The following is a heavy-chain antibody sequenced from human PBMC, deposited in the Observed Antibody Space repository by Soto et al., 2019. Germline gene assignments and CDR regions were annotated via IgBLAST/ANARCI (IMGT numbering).Heavy chain of an antibody. CDR2: ISAYNGNT. CDR1: GYTFTSYG. D-gene: IGHD3-10*01. J-gene: IGHJ6*02. CDR3: ARDLGIRGVTLYYYYYGMDV. Sequence: GASVKVSCKASGYTFTSYGISWVRQAPGQGLEWMGWISAYNGNTNYAQKLQGRVIMTTDTSTSTAYMELRSLRSDDTAVYYCARDLGIRGVTLYYYYYGMDVWGQGTTVTVSS. V-gene: IGHV1-18*01.